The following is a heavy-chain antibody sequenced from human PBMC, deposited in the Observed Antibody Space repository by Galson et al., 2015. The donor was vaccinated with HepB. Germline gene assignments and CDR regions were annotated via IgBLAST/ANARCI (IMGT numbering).Heavy chain of an antibody. Sequence: SLRLSCAASGFIVSNSYMSWVRQAPGKGLEWVSVIHSGDSTYYADSVKGRFTISRDNSKKTLYLQMNSLRAEDTAVYYCARGSGYFDSSGFVPYYFDYWGQGTLVTVSS. CDR2: IHSGDST. J-gene: IGHJ4*02. CDR3: ARGSGYFDSSGFVPYYFDY. CDR1: GFIVSNSY. V-gene: IGHV3-53*01. D-gene: IGHD3-22*01.